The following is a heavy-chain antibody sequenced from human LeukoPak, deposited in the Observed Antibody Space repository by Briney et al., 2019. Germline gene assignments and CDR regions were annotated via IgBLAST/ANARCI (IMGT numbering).Heavy chain of an antibody. CDR2: ISGSGGST. CDR3: AKKDTAMVRPLDY. V-gene: IGHV3-23*01. D-gene: IGHD5-18*01. Sequence: EGSLRLSCAASGFTVTSNYMSWVRQAPGKGLEWVSAISGSGGSTYYADSVKGRFTISRDNSKNTLYLQMNSLRAEDTAVYYCAKKDTAMVRPLDYWGQGTLVTVSS. J-gene: IGHJ4*02. CDR1: GFTVTSNY.